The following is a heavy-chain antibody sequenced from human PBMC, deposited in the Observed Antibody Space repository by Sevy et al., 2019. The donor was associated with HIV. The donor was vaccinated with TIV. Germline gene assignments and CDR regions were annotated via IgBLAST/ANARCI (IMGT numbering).Heavy chain of an antibody. Sequence: GGSLRLSCAASGITFNYYGMHWVRQAPGKGLEWVAFISYDGSDKFYADSVKGRFTTSRDNSKNTLYLQMNSLRGEDTAVYFCAKDADRSGYTNDAYFDYWGQGTLVTVSS. CDR2: ISYDGSDK. CDR1: GITFNYYG. CDR3: AKDADRSGYTNDAYFDY. V-gene: IGHV3-30*18. D-gene: IGHD3-22*01. J-gene: IGHJ4*02.